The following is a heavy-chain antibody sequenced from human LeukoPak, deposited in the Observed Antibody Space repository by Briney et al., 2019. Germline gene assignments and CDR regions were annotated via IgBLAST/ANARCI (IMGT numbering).Heavy chain of an antibody. CDR1: GGSISSYY. D-gene: IGHD5-18*01. Sequence: SETLSLTCTVSGGSISSYYWSWIRQPPGKGLEWIGEINHSGSTNYNPSLKSRVTISVDTSKNQFSLKLSSVTAADTAVYYCARLGYSYGPGYFDYWGQGTLVTVSS. CDR2: INHSGST. J-gene: IGHJ4*02. V-gene: IGHV4-34*01. CDR3: ARLGYSYGPGYFDY.